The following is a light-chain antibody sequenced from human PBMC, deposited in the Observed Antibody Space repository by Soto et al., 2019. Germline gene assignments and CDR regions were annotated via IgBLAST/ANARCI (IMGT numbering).Light chain of an antibody. CDR1: QSVSSSY. V-gene: IGKV3D-20*02. CDR2: GAS. CDR3: QQRINWPLT. J-gene: IGKJ4*01. Sequence: EIVLTQSPGTLSLSPGERATLSCRASQSVSSSYLAWYQQKPGQAPRLLIYGASTRATGLPARFSGSGSGTDFTLTISSLEPEDFAVYYCQQRINWPLTFGGGTKVDIK.